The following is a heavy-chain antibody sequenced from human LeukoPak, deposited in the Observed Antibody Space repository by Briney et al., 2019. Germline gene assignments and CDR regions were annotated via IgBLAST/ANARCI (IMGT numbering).Heavy chain of an antibody. D-gene: IGHD1-26*01. J-gene: IGHJ4*02. CDR2: IHYSKIT. CDR3: ARAVGTTTGLFDY. V-gene: IGHV4-38-2*02. CDR1: GYSISSGFY. Sequence: SETLSLTCTVSGYSISSGFYWGWIRQSSGKGLDWIGSIHYSKITFYNPSLKSRVTMSLDTSKNRFSLNLNSVTAADTAVYYCARAVGTTTGLFDYWGQGALVTVSS.